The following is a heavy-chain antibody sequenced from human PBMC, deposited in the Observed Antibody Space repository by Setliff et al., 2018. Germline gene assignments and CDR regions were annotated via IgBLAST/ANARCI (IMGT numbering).Heavy chain of an antibody. CDR2: IHASGSP. J-gene: IGHJ4*01. Sequence: SETLSLTCTVSGGSITSGSFYWSWIRQPAGKKLEWIGRIHASGSPDYNPSFKSRVTISRDTSTNQFSLKLGSVIAADTAVYYCARERYFDWFFEDWGHGTLVTVSS. CDR3: ARERYFDWFFED. V-gene: IGHV4-61*02. D-gene: IGHD3-9*01. CDR1: GGSITSGSFY.